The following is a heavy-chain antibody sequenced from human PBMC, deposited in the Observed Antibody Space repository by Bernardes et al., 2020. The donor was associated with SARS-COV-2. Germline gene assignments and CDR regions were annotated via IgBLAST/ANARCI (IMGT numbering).Heavy chain of an antibody. CDR3: AKDDSSGSYHYYGMDV. Sequence: GGSLRLSCAASGFSFGDYAMQWVRQAPGKGLEWVSGISWNSGSIGYADSVKGRFTISRDNAKNSLYLQMNSPRAEDTALYYCAKDDSSGSYHYYGMDVWGQGTTVTVSS. CDR1: GFSFGDYA. J-gene: IGHJ6*02. V-gene: IGHV3-9*01. CDR2: ISWNSGSI. D-gene: IGHD6-19*01.